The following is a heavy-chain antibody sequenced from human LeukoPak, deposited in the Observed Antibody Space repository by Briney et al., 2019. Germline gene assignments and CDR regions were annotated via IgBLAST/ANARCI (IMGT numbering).Heavy chain of an antibody. J-gene: IGHJ5*02. CDR2: TSESGDTT. V-gene: IGHV3-23*01. Sequence: TGGSLRLSCAGSGFIFSSYVMAWVRQAPGKGLEWVSGTSESGDTTFYADSVKGRFTISRDNSKNTLYLQMNSLRAEDTAVYYCAKDEDCSSTSCYLAWFDPWGQGTLVTVSS. CDR3: AKDEDCSSTSCYLAWFDP. D-gene: IGHD2-2*01. CDR1: GFIFSSYV.